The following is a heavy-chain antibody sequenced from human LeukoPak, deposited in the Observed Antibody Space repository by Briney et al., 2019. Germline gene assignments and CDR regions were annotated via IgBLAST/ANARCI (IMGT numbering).Heavy chain of an antibody. V-gene: IGHV1-46*01. J-gene: IGHJ4*02. CDR2: ISPSGGST. Sequence: ASVKVSCKAFGYTFASNYMHWVRQAPGQGPEWMGVISPSGGSTTYAQKFQGRVTLTRDMSTSTDYLELSRLRSDDTAVYYCARARRIVGATRGVDYWGQGTLVTVSS. CDR3: ARARRIVGATRGVDY. D-gene: IGHD1-26*01. CDR1: GYTFASNY.